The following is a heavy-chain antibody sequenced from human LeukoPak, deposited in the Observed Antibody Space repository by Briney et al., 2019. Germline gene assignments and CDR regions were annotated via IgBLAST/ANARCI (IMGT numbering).Heavy chain of an antibody. CDR2: ISFDGTHD. D-gene: IGHD3-22*01. V-gene: IGHV3-30*04. CDR1: GFTFSSYA. J-gene: IGHJ1*01. CDR3: ARDPRDSSGYYD. Sequence: PGTSLRLSCAASGFTFSSYAIHWVRQAPGKGLEWVAVISFDGTHDFYADSVKGRFTISRDNSKNTLYLQMNSLRSEDTAAYYCARDPRDSSGYYDWGQGTPVTASS.